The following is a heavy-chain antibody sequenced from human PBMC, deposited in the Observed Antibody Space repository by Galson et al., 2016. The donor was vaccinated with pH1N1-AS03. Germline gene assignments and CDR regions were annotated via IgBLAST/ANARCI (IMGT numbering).Heavy chain of an antibody. V-gene: IGHV1-18*04. J-gene: IGHJ4*02. D-gene: IGHD2-2*01. CDR2: ISGYNGNT. CDR3: ARGCSNTSCLEYGSWYLGF. CDR1: GYTFTSYG. Sequence: QSGAEVTKPGASVKVSCKASGYTFTSYGITWVRQAPGQGLEWMGWISGYNGNTNYGQKVQGRVTLTTETSTSTAYMEMRSLRSDDTAVYYCARGCSNTSCLEYGSWYLGFWVQGTLVTVSS.